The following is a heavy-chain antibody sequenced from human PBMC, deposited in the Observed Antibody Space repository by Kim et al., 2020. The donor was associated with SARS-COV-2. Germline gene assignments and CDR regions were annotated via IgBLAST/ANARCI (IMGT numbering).Heavy chain of an antibody. V-gene: IGHV3-49*04. CDR2: IRSKAYGGTT. CDR3: TREATVGGPSWFDP. Sequence: GGSLRLSCTASGFTFGDYAMSWVRQAPGKGLEWVGFIRSKAYGGTTEYAASVKGRFTISRDDSKSIAYLQMNSLKTEDTAVYYCTREATVGGPSWFDPWGQGTLVTVSS. J-gene: IGHJ5*02. D-gene: IGHD4-4*01. CDR1: GFTFGDYA.